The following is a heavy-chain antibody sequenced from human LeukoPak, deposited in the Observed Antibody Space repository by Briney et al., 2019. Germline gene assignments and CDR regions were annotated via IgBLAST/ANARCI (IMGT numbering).Heavy chain of an antibody. CDR3: AREGYSSSWYPLLLNWFDP. V-gene: IGHV3-20*04. CDR1: GFTFDDYG. CDR2: INWNGGST. J-gene: IGHJ5*02. Sequence: GGSLRLSCAASGFTFDDYGMSWVRQAPGKGLEWVSGINWNGGSTGYADSVKGRFTISRDNAKNTLYLQMNSLRAEDTAVYYCAREGYSSSWYPLLLNWFDPWGQGTLVTVSS. D-gene: IGHD6-13*01.